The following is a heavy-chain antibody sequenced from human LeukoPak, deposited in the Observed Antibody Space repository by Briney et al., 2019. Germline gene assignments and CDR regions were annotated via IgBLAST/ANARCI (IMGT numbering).Heavy chain of an antibody. Sequence: PSETLSLTCAVSGGSISSSDWWSWVRQPPGKGLEWIGEIYHSGSTYYNPSLKSRVTISVDTSKNQFSLKMSSVTAADTAVYYCARHLPPYSGNYFDYWGRGTLVTVSS. CDR3: ARHLPPYSGNYFDY. V-gene: IGHV4-4*02. CDR2: IYHSGST. J-gene: IGHJ4*02. CDR1: GGSISSSDW. D-gene: IGHD1-26*01.